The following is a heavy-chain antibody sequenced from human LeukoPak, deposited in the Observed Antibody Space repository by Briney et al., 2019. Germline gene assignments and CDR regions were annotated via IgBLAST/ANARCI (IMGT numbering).Heavy chain of an antibody. CDR2: INPSGGST. CDR3: ARGELGNWFDP. D-gene: IGHD7-27*01. CDR1: GYSFTDYY. Sequence: ASVKVSCKASGYSFTDYYINWVRQAPGQGLEWMGIINPSGGSTSYAQKFQGRVTMTRDTSTSTVYMELSSLRSEDTAVYYCARGELGNWFDPWAQGTLVTVSS. J-gene: IGHJ5*02. V-gene: IGHV1-46*01.